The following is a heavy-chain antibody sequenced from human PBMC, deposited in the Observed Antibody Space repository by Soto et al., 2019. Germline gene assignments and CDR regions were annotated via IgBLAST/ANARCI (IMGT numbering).Heavy chain of an antibody. D-gene: IGHD5-12*01. V-gene: IGHV3-74*01. CDR3: VGRDGYDWWGLFDY. CDR1: GFPFSIRW. Sequence: GGSLRLSCAAFGFPFSIRWMHWVRQAPGKGLVWVARINGDGSVTTYADSVKGRFTISRDNAENTLLLQMNSLRAEDTGVYYCVGRDGYDWWGLFDYWGQGARVTVSS. J-gene: IGHJ4*02. CDR2: INGDGSVT.